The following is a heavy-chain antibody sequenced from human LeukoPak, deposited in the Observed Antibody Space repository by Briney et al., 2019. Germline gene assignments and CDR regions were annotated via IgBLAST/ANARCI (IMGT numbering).Heavy chain of an antibody. CDR3: ARGHATLDYGDYVNWFDP. Sequence: PPETLSLTCAVYGGSFSGYYWSWIRQPPGKGLEWTGEINHSGSTNYNPSLKSRVTISVDTSKNQFSLKLSSVTAADTAVYYCARGHATLDYGDYVNWFDPWGQGTLVTVSS. CDR1: GGSFSGYY. J-gene: IGHJ5*02. D-gene: IGHD4-17*01. CDR2: INHSGST. V-gene: IGHV4-34*01.